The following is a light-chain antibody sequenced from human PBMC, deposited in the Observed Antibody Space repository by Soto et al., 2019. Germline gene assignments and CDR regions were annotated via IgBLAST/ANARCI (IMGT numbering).Light chain of an antibody. CDR2: DVS. Sequence: EIEMTQSPASLSVSPGDMVTLSCRAGQGVTTNFAWYQQKSGQSPRLIIYDVSTRATGVPARFSGTGSETDFTLTISGLQSEDAAVYFCQQYNNWPFSFGQGTRLEIK. J-gene: IGKJ5*01. CDR3: QQYNNWPFS. CDR1: QGVTTN. V-gene: IGKV3-15*01.